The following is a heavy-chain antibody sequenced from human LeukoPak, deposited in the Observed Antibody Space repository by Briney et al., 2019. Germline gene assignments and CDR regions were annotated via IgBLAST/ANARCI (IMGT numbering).Heavy chain of an antibody. V-gene: IGHV3-7*01. CDR3: ARDIERSSDAFDI. D-gene: IGHD3-10*01. J-gene: IGHJ3*02. Sequence: GGSLRLSCAASGFTFSSYWMSWVRQAPGKGLEWVANIKQDGSEKYYVDSVKGRFTISRDNAKNSLYLQVNSLRAEDTAVYYCARDIERSSDAFDIWGQGTMVTVSS. CDR1: GFTFSSYW. CDR2: IKQDGSEK.